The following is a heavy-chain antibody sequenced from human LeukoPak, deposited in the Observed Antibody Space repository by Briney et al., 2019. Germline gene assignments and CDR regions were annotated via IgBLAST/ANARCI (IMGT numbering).Heavy chain of an antibody. CDR3: ARASARYSYGALEY. J-gene: IGHJ4*02. CDR1: GGTFSSYT. Sequence: AASVKVSCKASGGTFSSYTISSVRQAPGQGLEWMGRIIPILGIANYAQKFQGRVTITADKSTSTAYMELSSLRSEDTAVYYCARASARYSYGALEYWGQGTLVTVSS. D-gene: IGHD5-18*01. CDR2: IIPILGIA. V-gene: IGHV1-69*02.